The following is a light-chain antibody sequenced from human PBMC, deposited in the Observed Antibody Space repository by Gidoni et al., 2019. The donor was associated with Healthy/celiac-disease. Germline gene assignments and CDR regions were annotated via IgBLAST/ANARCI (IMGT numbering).Light chain of an antibody. Sequence: DIVITHSPDSLAVSLGERATINCKSSQSVLYSSNNKNYLAWYQQKPGQPPKLLIYWASTRESGVPDRFRGSGSGTDFTLTISSLQAEDVAVYYCQQYYSTPFTFGPGTKVDIK. V-gene: IGKV4-1*01. J-gene: IGKJ3*01. CDR3: QQYYSTPFT. CDR2: WAS. CDR1: QSVLYSSNNKNY.